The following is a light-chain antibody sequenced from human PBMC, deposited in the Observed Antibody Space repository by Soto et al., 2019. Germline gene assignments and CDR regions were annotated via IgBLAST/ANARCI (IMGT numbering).Light chain of an antibody. CDR2: GAS. CDR1: QNFGSTY. CDR3: QQYNNWPLT. Sequence: EIVLTQSPGTLSLSPGERATLSCRASQNFGSTYLAWYQQKRGQAPRFLIYGASTRATGIPARFSGSGSGTEFTLTISSLQSEDFAVYYCQQYNNWPLTFGGGTKVDIK. V-gene: IGKV3-15*01. J-gene: IGKJ4*01.